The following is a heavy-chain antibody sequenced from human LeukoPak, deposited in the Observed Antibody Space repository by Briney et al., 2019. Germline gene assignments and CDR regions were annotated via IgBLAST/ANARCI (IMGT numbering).Heavy chain of an antibody. CDR2: INPKSGGT. CDR1: GYIFSDYY. J-gene: IGHJ4*02. D-gene: IGHD6-13*01. V-gene: IGHV1-2*02. CDR3: ARGARGGICDSSSCYSLDY. Sequence: VASVKVSCKASGYIFSDYYMHWLRQAPGQGPEWMGWINPKSGGTSSAQNFQGRVIVTRDTTTGTVYLEWSSLSHDDTAVYFCARGARGGICDSSSCYSLDYWGQGTLVTVSS.